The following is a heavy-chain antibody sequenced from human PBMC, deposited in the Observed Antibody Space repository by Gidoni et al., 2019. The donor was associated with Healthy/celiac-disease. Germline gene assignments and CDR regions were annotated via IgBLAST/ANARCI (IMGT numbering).Heavy chain of an antibody. CDR1: GGPLLSSSYY. D-gene: IGHD2-2*01. CDR2: IYYSGRT. J-gene: IGHJ4*02. V-gene: IGHV4-39*05. Sequence: QLQLQESGPGLMKPSETASLTCTVSGGPLLSSSYYWGWIRPPPGKGLEWIGRIYYSGRTYYNPSLKNQVTISVDTSKSQFSLKLSSVTAADTAVYYCATTVGYCSSTSCYPYYFDYWGQGTLVTVSS. CDR3: ATTVGYCSSTSCYPYYFDY.